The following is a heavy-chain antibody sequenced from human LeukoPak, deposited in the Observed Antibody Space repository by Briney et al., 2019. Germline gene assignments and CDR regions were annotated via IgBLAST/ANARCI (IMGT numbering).Heavy chain of an antibody. J-gene: IGHJ4*02. CDR2: IYYSGST. Sequence: SETLSLTCTVSGGSISSYYWSWIRQPPGKGLEWIGYIYYSGSTNYNPSLKSRVTISVDTSKNQFSLKLSSVTAADTAVYYCARHIGSGSLGNWGQGTLVTVSS. V-gene: IGHV4-59*08. CDR3: ARHIGSGSLGN. D-gene: IGHD3-10*01. CDR1: GGSISSYY.